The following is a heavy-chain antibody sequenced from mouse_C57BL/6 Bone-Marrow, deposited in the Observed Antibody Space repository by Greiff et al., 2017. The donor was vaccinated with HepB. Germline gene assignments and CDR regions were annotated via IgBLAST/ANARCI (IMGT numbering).Heavy chain of an antibody. Sequence: EVHLVESGGDLVKPGGSLKLSCAASGFTFSSYGMSWVRQTPDKRLEWVATISSGGSYTYYPDSVKGRFTISRDNAKNTLYLQMSSLKSEDTAMYYCARHYYGSSYWGQGTTLTVSS. CDR2: ISSGGSYT. J-gene: IGHJ2*01. CDR1: GFTFSSYG. V-gene: IGHV5-6*01. CDR3: ARHYYGSSY. D-gene: IGHD1-1*01.